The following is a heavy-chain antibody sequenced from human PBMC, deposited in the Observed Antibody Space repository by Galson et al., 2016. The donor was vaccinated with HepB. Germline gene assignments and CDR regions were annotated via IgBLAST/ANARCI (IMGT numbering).Heavy chain of an antibody. V-gene: IGHV3-23*01. J-gene: IGHJ4*02. CDR3: VKGLYGSGSSGDY. D-gene: IGHD3-10*01. CDR1: GFTFNSYG. Sequence: SLRLSCAASGFTFNSYGMSWVRQAPGKGLEWVSSISGGGGSTDYAGSVKGRLTISRDNSKNTLYLHLYSLRAEDTAVYFCVKGLYGSGSSGDYWGQGTLVTVSS. CDR2: ISGGGGST.